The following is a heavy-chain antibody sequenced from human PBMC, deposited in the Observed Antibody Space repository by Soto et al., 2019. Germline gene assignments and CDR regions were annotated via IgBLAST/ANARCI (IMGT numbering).Heavy chain of an antibody. V-gene: IGHV1-2*04. CDR1: GYTFTGYY. Sequence: QVQLVQSGAEVKKPGASVKVSCKASGYTFTGYYMHWVRQAPGQGLEWMGWINPNSGGTNYAQKFQGWVTMTRDTSISTAYMELSRLRSDDTAVYYCARGVTRRPPDRSVYYYYYMDVWGKGTTVTVSS. J-gene: IGHJ6*03. CDR2: INPNSGGT. CDR3: ARGVTRRPPDRSVYYYYYMDV. D-gene: IGHD2-21*02.